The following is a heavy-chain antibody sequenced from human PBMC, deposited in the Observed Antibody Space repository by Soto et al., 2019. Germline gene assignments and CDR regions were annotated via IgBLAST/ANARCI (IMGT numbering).Heavy chain of an antibody. V-gene: IGHV4-34*01. CDR3: ARGHIVVVTGRGKGFDY. CDR1: GGSFSGYY. CDR2: INHSGST. Sequence: SETLSLTCAVYGGSFSGYYWSWIRQPPGKGLEWIGEINHSGSTNYNPSLKSRVTISVDTSKNQFSLKLSSVTAADTAVYYCARGHIVVVTGRGKGFDYWGQGTLVTVSS. D-gene: IGHD2-21*02. J-gene: IGHJ4*02.